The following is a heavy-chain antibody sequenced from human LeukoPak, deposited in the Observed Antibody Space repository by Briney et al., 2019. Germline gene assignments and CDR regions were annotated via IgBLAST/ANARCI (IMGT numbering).Heavy chain of an antibody. V-gene: IGHV3-66*01. CDR3: AKLTSGYDFDY. CDR2: IYSGGST. Sequence: GGSLRLSCAASGFTVSSNYMSWVRQAPGKGLEWVSIIYSGGSTYYADSVKGKFTISRDNSKNTLYLQMNSLRAEDTAVYYCAKLTSGYDFDYWGQGTLVTVSS. CDR1: GFTVSSNY. D-gene: IGHD5-12*01. J-gene: IGHJ4*02.